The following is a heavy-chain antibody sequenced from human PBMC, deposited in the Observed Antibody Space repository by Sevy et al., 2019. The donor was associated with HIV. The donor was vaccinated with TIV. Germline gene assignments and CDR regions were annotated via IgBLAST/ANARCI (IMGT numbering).Heavy chain of an antibody. CDR2: IRYDGSNK. D-gene: IGHD2-2*01. CDR3: AKEGDIVVVPAAMSSGFDY. J-gene: IGHJ4*02. Sequence: GSLRLSCAASGFTFSSYGMHWVRQAPGKGLEWVAFIRYDGSNKYYADSVKGRFTISRDNSKNTLYLQMNSLRAEDTAVYYCAKEGDIVVVPAAMSSGFDYWGQGTLVTVSS. V-gene: IGHV3-30*02. CDR1: GFTFSSYG.